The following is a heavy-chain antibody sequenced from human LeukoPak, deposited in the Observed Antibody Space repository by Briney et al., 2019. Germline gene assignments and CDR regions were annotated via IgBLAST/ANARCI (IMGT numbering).Heavy chain of an antibody. V-gene: IGHV1-8*01. D-gene: IGHD6-13*01. CDR3: ARGRPGLAAAGTYDF. J-gene: IGHJ4*02. CDR1: GYTFTSSD. Sequence: ASVKVSCKASGYTFTSSDINWLRQATGQGPEWMGWLNPNSGKTGYAQKFQGRVTLTHDTATSTAHMELSNLRFEDTAVYYCARGRPGLAAAGTYDFWGQGTLITVSS. CDR2: LNPNSGKT.